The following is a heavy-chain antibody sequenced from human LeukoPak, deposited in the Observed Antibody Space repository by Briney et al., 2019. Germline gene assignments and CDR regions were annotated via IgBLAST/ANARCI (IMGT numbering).Heavy chain of an antibody. Sequence: ASVKVSCKASGYTFTSYDINWVRQATGQGLEWMGWMNPNSGNTGYAQKLQGRVTMTTDTSTSTAYMELRSLRSDDTAVYYCARAFGIAAAGSDYWGQGTLVTVSS. D-gene: IGHD6-13*01. CDR1: GYTFTSYD. V-gene: IGHV1-8*01. CDR2: MNPNSGNT. J-gene: IGHJ4*02. CDR3: ARAFGIAAAGSDY.